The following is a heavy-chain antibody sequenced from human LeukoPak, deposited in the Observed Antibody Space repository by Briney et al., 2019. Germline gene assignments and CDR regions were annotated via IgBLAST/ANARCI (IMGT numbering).Heavy chain of an antibody. CDR3: ARGFSSWVSYFDY. D-gene: IGHD6-13*01. CDR2: INHSGST. CDR1: GGSFSGYY. Sequence: SETLSLTCAVYGGSFSGYYWSWIRQPPGKGLEWIGEINHSGSTNYNPSLKSRVTISVDTSKNQFSLKLSSVTAADTAVYYCARGFSSWVSYFDYWGPGTLVTVSS. J-gene: IGHJ4*02. V-gene: IGHV4-34*01.